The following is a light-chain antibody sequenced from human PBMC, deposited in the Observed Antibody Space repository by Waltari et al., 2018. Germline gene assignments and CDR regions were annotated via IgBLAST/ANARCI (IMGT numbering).Light chain of an antibody. CDR1: SRDFGNSNY. Sequence: QSALTQPASVSGSPGQSITISCTGTSRDFGNSNYVTWYQQHPGKAPKLMIYDVSNRPSGVSNRFSGSKSGNTASLTISGLQAEDEADYYCSSFRSANSGVFGGGTKLTVL. V-gene: IGLV2-14*03. CDR3: SSFRSANSGV. CDR2: DVS. J-gene: IGLJ2*01.